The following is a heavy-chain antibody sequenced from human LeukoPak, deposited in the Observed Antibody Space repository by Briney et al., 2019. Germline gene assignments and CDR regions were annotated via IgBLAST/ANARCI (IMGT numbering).Heavy chain of an antibody. CDR1: GFTFDDYT. CDR3: AKDGGSGWFINWFDP. D-gene: IGHD6-19*01. CDR2: ISWDGGST. J-gene: IGHJ5*02. Sequence: GGSLRLSCAASGFTFDDYTMHWVRHAPGKGLEWVSLISWDGGSTYYADSVKGRFTISRDNSKNSLYLQMNSLRTEDTALYYCAKDGGSGWFINWFDPWGQGTLVTVSS. V-gene: IGHV3-43*01.